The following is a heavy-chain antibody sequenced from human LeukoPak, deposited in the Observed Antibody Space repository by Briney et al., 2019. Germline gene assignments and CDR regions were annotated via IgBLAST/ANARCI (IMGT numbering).Heavy chain of an antibody. CDR3: ASGEMATILESLYYYYGMDV. CDR2: INHSGST. Sequence: SETLSLTCAVYGGSFSGYYWSWIRQPPGKGLEWIGEINHSGSTNYNPSLKSRVTISVDTSKNQFSLKLSSVTAADTAVYYCASGEMATILESLYYYYGMDVWGQGTTVTVSS. V-gene: IGHV4-34*01. J-gene: IGHJ6*02. CDR1: GGSFSGYY. D-gene: IGHD5-24*01.